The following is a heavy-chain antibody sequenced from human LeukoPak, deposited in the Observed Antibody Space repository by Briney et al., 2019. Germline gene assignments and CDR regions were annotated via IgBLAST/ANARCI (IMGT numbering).Heavy chain of an antibody. CDR3: TNFDH. V-gene: IGHV3-30*02. CDR1: GFTFRSSG. Sequence: GGSLRLSCTASGFTFRSSGMHWVRQAPGKGLEWVALISYDGGEDYYADSVKGLFSISRDNFRNTLYLQMSSLRAEDTAVYYCTNFDHWGQGTLVTVSS. CDR2: ISYDGGED. J-gene: IGHJ4*02.